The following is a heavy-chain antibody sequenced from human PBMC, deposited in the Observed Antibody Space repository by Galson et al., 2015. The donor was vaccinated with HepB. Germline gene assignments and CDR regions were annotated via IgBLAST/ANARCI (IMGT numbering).Heavy chain of an antibody. CDR3: ARLTPAAIRWFDP. J-gene: IGHJ5*02. D-gene: IGHD2-2*01. CDR1: GGSISSSSYY. V-gene: IGHV4-39*01. CDR2: IYYSGST. Sequence: TLSLTCTVSGGSISSSSYYWGWIRQPPGKGLEWIGSIYYSGSTYYNPSLKSRVTISVDTSKNQFSLKLSSVTAADTAVYYCARLTPAAIRWFDPWGQGTLVTVSS.